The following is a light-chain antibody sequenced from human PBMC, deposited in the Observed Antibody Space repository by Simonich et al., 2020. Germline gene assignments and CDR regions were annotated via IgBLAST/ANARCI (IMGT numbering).Light chain of an antibody. CDR1: QSVLYSSNNKNY. CDR2: WES. V-gene: IGKV4-1*01. Sequence: DIVMTQSPDSLAVSLGERATINCKSSQSVLYSSNNKNYLAWYQQKPGQPPKLLIYWESTRESGVPDRVSGSGSGTDFTLTISSLQAEDVAVYYCQQYYSTPLTFGGGNKVEIK. CDR3: QQYYSTPLT. J-gene: IGKJ4*01.